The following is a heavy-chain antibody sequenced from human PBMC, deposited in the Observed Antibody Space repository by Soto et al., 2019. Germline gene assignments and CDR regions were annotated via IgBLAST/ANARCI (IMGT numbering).Heavy chain of an antibody. V-gene: IGHV4-39*01. J-gene: IGHJ3*02. D-gene: IGHD3-22*01. CDR2: IYYSGST. CDR1: GGSISSSSYY. CDR3: ARVPYYYDSSGYYTADFHI. Sequence: PETLSLTCTVSGGSISSSSYYWGWIRQPPGKGLEWIGSIYYSGSTYYNPSLKSRVTISVDTSKNQFSLKLSSVTAADTAVYYCARVPYYYDSSGYYTADFHIRGQAIMVTVS.